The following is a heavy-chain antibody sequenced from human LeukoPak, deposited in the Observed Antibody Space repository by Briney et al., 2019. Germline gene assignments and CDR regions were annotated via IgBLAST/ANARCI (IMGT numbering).Heavy chain of an antibody. CDR1: GGTFSSYA. J-gene: IGHJ4*02. Sequence: SVKVSCKASGGTFSSYAISWVRQAPGQGLEWMGGIIPIFGTANYAQKFQGRVTITADESTSTAYMELSSLRSEDTAVYYCASWAENGTTRGLDYWGQGTLVTVSS. D-gene: IGHD1-1*01. CDR2: IIPIFGTA. CDR3: ASWAENGTTRGLDY. V-gene: IGHV1-69*13.